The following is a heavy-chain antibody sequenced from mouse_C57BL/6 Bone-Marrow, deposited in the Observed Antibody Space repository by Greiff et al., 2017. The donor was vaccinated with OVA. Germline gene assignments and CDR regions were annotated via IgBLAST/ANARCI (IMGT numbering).Heavy chain of an antibody. J-gene: IGHJ3*01. D-gene: IGHD2-5*01. V-gene: IGHV5-16*01. CDR2: INYDGSST. CDR1: GFTFSDYY. Sequence: EVQLVESEGGLVQPGSSMKLSCTASGFTFSDYYMAWVRQVPEKGLEWVANINYDGSSTYYLDSLKSRFIISRDNAKNILYLQMSSLKSEDTATYYCAREPSNAWFAYWGQGTLVTVSA. CDR3: AREPSNAWFAY.